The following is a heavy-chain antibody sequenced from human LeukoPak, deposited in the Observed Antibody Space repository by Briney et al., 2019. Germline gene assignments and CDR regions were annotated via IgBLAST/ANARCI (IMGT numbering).Heavy chain of an antibody. D-gene: IGHD6-19*01. CDR2: INYGGST. J-gene: IGHJ3*01. CDR3: ARGFPPGSGSRGSHAFDV. Sequence: KPSETLSLTYAVSEMSFSAYYWNWIRQSPGKGLEWIGEINYGGSTKYTPSLEGRGTILIDTSKNQFSLKLTSVTAADTAVYYCARGFPPGSGSRGSHAFDVWGQGTMVTVSS. V-gene: IGHV4-34*01. CDR1: EMSFSAYY.